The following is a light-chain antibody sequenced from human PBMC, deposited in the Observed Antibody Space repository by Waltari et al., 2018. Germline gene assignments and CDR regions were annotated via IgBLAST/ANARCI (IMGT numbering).Light chain of an antibody. Sequence: DVVMTQSPLSLSVNLGQPASISCKSSQSLVHSDGKTYLNWYQQRPGQSPRRLLYKVSNRDSGVPDRFSGSGSGTDFTLKISRVEAEDVGVYYCMQGTHWPPWTFGQGTKVEIK. CDR1: QSLVHSDGKTY. CDR3: MQGTHWPPWT. CDR2: KVS. V-gene: IGKV2-30*02. J-gene: IGKJ1*01.